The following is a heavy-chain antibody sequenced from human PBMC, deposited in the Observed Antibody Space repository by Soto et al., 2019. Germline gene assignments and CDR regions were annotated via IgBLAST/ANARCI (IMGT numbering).Heavy chain of an antibody. D-gene: IGHD3-3*01. CDR1: GYTLTELS. J-gene: IGHJ3*02. Sequence: ASVKVSCTVSGYTLTELSMHWVRHAPGKGLEWMGGFDPEDGETIYAQKFQGRVTMTEDTSTDTAYMELSSLRSEDTAVYYCATGSRAYYDFWSGYPRTDAFDIWGQGTMVTVSS. CDR3: ATGSRAYYDFWSGYPRTDAFDI. CDR2: FDPEDGET. V-gene: IGHV1-24*01.